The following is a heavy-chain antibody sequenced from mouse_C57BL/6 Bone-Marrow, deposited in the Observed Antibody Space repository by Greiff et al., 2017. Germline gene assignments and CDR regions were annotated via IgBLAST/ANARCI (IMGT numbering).Heavy chain of an antibody. Sequence: QVQLQQPGAELVRPGPSVKLSCQVSGYTFTSYGMHWVKQRPGQGLEWIGVIYPSDSYPNYNQKFKGKATLTVDTSSSTDYMQLSSLTSEDSAVYYCAIITYWGQGTTLTVSS. D-gene: IGHD1-3*01. CDR2: IYPSDSYP. CDR3: AIITY. CDR1: GYTFTSYG. V-gene: IGHV1-59*01. J-gene: IGHJ2*01.